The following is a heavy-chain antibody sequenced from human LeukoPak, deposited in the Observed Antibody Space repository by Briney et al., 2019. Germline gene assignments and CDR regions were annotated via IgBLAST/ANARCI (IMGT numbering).Heavy chain of an antibody. V-gene: IGHV4-34*01. CDR3: ARHYVDIVATIHWYFDL. Sequence: PSETLSLTCAVYGGSFSGYYWSWIRQPPGKGLEWIGEINHSGSTNYNPSLKSRVTISVDTSKNQFSLKLSSVTAADTAVYYCARHYVDIVATIHWYFDLWGRGTLVTVSS. D-gene: IGHD5-12*01. J-gene: IGHJ2*01. CDR2: INHSGST. CDR1: GGSFSGYY.